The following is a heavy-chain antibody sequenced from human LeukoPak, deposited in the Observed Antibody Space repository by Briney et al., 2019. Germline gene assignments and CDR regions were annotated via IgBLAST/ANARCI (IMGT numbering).Heavy chain of an antibody. CDR3: ARVGVTTVTPSDAFDI. V-gene: IGHV4-34*01. D-gene: IGHD4-17*01. Sequence: SETLSLTCAVYGGSFSGYYWSWIRQPPGKGLEWIGEINHSGSTNYNPSLKSRVTISVDTSKNRFSLKLSSVTAADTAVYYCARVGVTTVTPSDAFDIWGQGTMVTVSS. CDR1: GGSFSGYY. J-gene: IGHJ3*02. CDR2: INHSGST.